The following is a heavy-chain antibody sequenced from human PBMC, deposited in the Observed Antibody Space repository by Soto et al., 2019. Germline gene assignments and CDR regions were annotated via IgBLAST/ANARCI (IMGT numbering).Heavy chain of an antibody. CDR3: AGRTTYYYDGSGDYLAY. CDR2: IIPIFGTA. D-gene: IGHD3-22*01. Sequence: QVQLVQSGAEVKKPGSSVKVSCKASGGTFSSYAISWVRQAPGQGLEWMGGIIPIFGTANYAQKFQGRVKITADDATSTAYREPCSLRCEDTAEYYCAGRTTYYYDGSGDYLAYWGQGTLVTVSS. V-gene: IGHV1-69*01. CDR1: GGTFSSYA. J-gene: IGHJ4*02.